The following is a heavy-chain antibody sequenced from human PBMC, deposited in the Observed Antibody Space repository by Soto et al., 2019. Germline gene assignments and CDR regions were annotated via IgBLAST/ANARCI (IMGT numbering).Heavy chain of an antibody. J-gene: IGHJ4*02. CDR3: RAYSGYDVFDF. CDR2: IFRSGDT. Sequence: SETLSLTCAVSGGSINSDNWWGWVRQPPGKGLEWIGDIFRSGDTNYNPSLKSRVTMSVDKSKNQSSLKLNSVTAADTAVYYCRAYSGYDVFDFWGQGTLVTVSS. CDR1: GGSINSDNW. V-gene: IGHV4-4*02. D-gene: IGHD5-12*01.